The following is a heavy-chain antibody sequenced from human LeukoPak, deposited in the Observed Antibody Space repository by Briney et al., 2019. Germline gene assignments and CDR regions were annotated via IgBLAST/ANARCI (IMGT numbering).Heavy chain of an antibody. J-gene: IGHJ5*02. V-gene: IGHV1-69*04. CDR3: ATDVEMATANWFDP. D-gene: IGHD5-24*01. CDR1: GGTFSSYA. Sequence: ASVKVSCKASGGTFSSYAISWVRQAPGQGLEWMGRIIPILGIANYAQKFQGRVTITADKSTSTAYMELSSLRSEDTAVYYCATDVEMATANWFDPWGRGTLVTVSS. CDR2: IIPILGIA.